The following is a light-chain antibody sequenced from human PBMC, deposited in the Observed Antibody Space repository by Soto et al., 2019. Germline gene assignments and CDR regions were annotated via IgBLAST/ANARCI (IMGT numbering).Light chain of an antibody. CDR2: NAS. CDR3: HQYNAYPPRT. Sequence: DIHMTQSPATVSVSQGERVTITCRASQSVSIWLAWYQQKPGKAPTILIYNASSLESGVPSRFSGSRSGTEFTLTIISLQSADFAPYYCHQYNAYPPRTFGQGTKVDI. CDR1: QSVSIW. J-gene: IGKJ1*01. V-gene: IGKV1-5*03.